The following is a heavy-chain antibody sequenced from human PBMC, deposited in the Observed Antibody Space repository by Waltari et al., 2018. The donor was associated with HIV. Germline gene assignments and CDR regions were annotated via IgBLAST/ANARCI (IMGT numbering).Heavy chain of an antibody. CDR3: ARALRYSDWSQNSYGLDV. V-gene: IGHV4-34*01. Sequence: QLQLQPWGASLVKASETLSLTCAVNGGSFSASYCSWVRQPAGKWLESIGQINHRGRSNYNPSLEGRLSMSVDTSKNQVSLTLNSVTAADTGVYYCARALRYSDWSQNSYGLDVWGQGTTVIVSS. CDR2: INHRGRS. J-gene: IGHJ6*02. D-gene: IGHD3-9*01. CDR1: GGSFSASY.